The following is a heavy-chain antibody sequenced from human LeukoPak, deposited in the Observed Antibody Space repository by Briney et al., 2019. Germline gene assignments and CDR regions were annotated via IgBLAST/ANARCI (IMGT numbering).Heavy chain of an antibody. J-gene: IGHJ6*02. CDR1: GFTVSSNY. Sequence: GGSLRLSCAASGFTVSSNYMSWVRQAPGKGLEWVSVFYSGGSRYYADPVRGRFTISRDNSQNTVYLQMNSLRDEDTAVYYCARAPPLGVEGETNYYYYGMDVWGQGTTVTVSS. CDR3: ARAPPLGVEGETNYYYYGMDV. D-gene: IGHD1-26*01. V-gene: IGHV3-53*01. CDR2: FYSGGSR.